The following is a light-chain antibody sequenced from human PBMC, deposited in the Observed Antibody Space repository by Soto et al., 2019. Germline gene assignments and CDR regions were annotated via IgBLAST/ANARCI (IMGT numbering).Light chain of an antibody. J-gene: IGKJ2*01. CDR2: AAS. CDR1: QSISSS. V-gene: IGKV1-39*01. CDR3: QQRSNWPPVYT. Sequence: DIQMTQSPSSLSASVRDRATITCRASQSISSSLSWYQQQPGKAPKLLFYAASSLQSGVPSRFSGSGSGTDFTLTISSLQPEDFAVYYCQQRSNWPPVYTFGQGTKVDIK.